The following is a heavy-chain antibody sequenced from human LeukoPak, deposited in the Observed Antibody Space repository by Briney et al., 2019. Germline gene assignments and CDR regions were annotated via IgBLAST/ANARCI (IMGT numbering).Heavy chain of an antibody. Sequence: GGSLRLSCAASGFTFSIYNMNWVRQAPGKGLEWVSSISSSSSYIYYADSVKGRFTISRANANSSLYLQMSSLRAEDTAVYYCVRQNLDSSGWTFDSWGQGTLVTVSS. CDR2: ISSSSSYI. CDR3: VRQNLDSSGWTFDS. V-gene: IGHV3-21*01. D-gene: IGHD6-19*01. J-gene: IGHJ4*02. CDR1: GFTFSIYN.